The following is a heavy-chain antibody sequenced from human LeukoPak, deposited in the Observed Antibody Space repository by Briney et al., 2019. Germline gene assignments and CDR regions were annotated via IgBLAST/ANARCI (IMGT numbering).Heavy chain of an antibody. J-gene: IGHJ4*02. CDR2: ISGSGGST. CDR3: AKDNEYYGSGSYLGY. D-gene: IGHD3-10*01. CDR1: GFTFSSYA. V-gene: IGHV3-23*01. Sequence: GGPLRLSCAASGFTFSSYAMSWVRQAPGKGLEWVSAISGSGGSTYYADSVKGRFTISRDNSKNTLYLQMNGLRAEDTAVYYCAKDNEYYGSGSYLGYWGQGTLVTVSS.